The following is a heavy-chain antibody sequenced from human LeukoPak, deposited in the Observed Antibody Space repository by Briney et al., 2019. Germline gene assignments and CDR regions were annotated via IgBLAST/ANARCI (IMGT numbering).Heavy chain of an antibody. J-gene: IGHJ4*02. D-gene: IGHD5-12*01. V-gene: IGHV1-2*04. CDR3: ARGRWGEYSGYREGSNYFDY. CDR1: GYTFTGYY. Sequence: ASVKVSCKASGYTFTGYYMHWVRQAPGQGLEWMGWINPNSGGTNYAQRFQGWVTMTRDTSISTAYMELSRLRSDDTAVYYCARGRWGEYSGYREGSNYFDYWGQGTLVTVSS. CDR2: INPNSGGT.